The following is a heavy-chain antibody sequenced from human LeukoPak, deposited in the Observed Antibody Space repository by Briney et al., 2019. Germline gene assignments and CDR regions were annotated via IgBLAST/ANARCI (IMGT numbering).Heavy chain of an antibody. Sequence: TLSLTXTVSXDSISSSIYYWGWIRQPPGRGLEWIVCIYYNGYTYYTSSLKSRVTIFVKTAKNQFSLKLISVTAADTAVYYCARQGGDTMVRGVVRDWFDPWGQGTLVTVSS. V-gene: IGHV4-39*01. J-gene: IGHJ5*02. CDR2: IYYNGYT. CDR1: XDSISSSIYY. D-gene: IGHD3-10*01. CDR3: ARQGGDTMVRGVVRDWFDP.